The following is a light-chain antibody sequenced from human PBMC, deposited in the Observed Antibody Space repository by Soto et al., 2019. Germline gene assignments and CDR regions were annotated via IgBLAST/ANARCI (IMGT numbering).Light chain of an antibody. CDR2: AAS. CDR1: QGISSY. Sequence: AIRMTQSPSSLSASTRDRVTITCRASQGISSYLAWYQQKPGKAPKLLIYAASTLQSGVPSRFSGSGSGTDFTLTISCLQSEDFATYYCQQYYSYPPFFGQGTKLEIK. J-gene: IGKJ2*01. CDR3: QQYYSYPPF. V-gene: IGKV1-8*01.